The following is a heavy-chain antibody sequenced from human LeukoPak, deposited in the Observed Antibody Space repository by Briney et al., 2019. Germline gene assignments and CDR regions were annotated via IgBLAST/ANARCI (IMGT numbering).Heavy chain of an antibody. Sequence: SETLSLTCAVYGGSFSDYYWSWIRQPPGKGLEWIGEINHSGSTNYNPSLKSRVTISVDTSKNQFSLKLSSVTAADTAVYYCARSRSCIDYWGQGTLATVSS. CDR1: GGSFSDYY. V-gene: IGHV4-34*01. CDR2: INHSGST. CDR3: ARSRSCIDY. D-gene: IGHD2-2*01. J-gene: IGHJ4*02.